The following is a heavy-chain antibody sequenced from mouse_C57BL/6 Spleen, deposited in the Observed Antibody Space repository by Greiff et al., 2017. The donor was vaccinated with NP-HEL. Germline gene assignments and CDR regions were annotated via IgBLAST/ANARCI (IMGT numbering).Heavy chain of an antibody. CDR1: GYTFTSYT. Sequence: VQLQQSGAELARPGASVKMSCKASGYTFTSYTIHWVKQRPGQGLEWIGYINPSSGYTKYNQKFKDKATLTADKSSSTAYMQLSSLTSEDSAVYYCAREGGPYTPHWYFDVWGTGTTVTVSS. CDR2: INPSSGYT. D-gene: IGHD5-1-1*01. V-gene: IGHV1-4*01. CDR3: AREGGPYTPHWYFDV. J-gene: IGHJ1*03.